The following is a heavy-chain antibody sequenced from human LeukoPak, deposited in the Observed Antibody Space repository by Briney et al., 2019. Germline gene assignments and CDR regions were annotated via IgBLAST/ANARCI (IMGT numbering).Heavy chain of an antibody. D-gene: IGHD5-18*01. J-gene: IGHJ4*02. V-gene: IGHV4-59*01. CDR2: IYYSGST. Sequence: PSETLSLTCTVSGGSISSYYWSWIRQPPGKGLEWIGYIYYSGSTNYNPSLKSRVTISVDTSKNQISLKLSSVTAADTAVYYCARGERGYPFDYWGQGTLVTASS. CDR1: GGSISSYY. CDR3: ARGERGYPFDY.